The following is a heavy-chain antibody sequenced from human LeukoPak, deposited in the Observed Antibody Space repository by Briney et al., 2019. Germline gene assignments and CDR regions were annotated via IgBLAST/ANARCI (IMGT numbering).Heavy chain of an antibody. V-gene: IGHV3-30*02. CDR2: IRHDGRSL. D-gene: IGHD4-17*01. CDR3: ANPGTYGDGFYFDS. Sequence: GGSLRLSCAASGFTFSSYSMNWVRQAPGKGLEWVAFIRHDGRSLYNADSVKGRITISRDNSKNTLYLQMNSLRAEDTAVYYCANPGTYGDGFYFDSWGQGTLVTVSS. J-gene: IGHJ4*02. CDR1: GFTFSSYS.